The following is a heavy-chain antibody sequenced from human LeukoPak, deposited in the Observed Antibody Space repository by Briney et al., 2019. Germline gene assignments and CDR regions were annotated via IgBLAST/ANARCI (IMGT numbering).Heavy chain of an antibody. J-gene: IGHJ4*02. V-gene: IGHV1-2*02. CDR2: IDPNTGGT. CDR3: ARVGITFFGVVIQMLEY. D-gene: IGHD3-3*01. CDR1: GGTFSSYA. Sequence: GASVKVSCKASGGTFSSYAISWVRQAPGQGLEWMGWIDPNTGGTDYAQKFQGRVTLTRDTSINTVYMEVSRLRSDDTAVYYCARVGITFFGVVIQMLEYCGQGTLVTVSS.